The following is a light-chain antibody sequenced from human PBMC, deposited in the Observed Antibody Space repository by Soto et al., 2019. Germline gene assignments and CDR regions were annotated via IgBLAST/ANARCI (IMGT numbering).Light chain of an antibody. CDR3: QQDGSSPT. CDR2: GAS. Sequence: EIVLTQSPGTLSLSPGQRATLSCRASQNIRSNYLAWYQQRPGQAPRLLIQGASSRAAGIPDRFSGSGSGTDFTLTISRLEPEDFVVYYCQQDGSSPTFGGGTKVEIK. J-gene: IGKJ4*01. V-gene: IGKV3-20*01. CDR1: QNIRSNY.